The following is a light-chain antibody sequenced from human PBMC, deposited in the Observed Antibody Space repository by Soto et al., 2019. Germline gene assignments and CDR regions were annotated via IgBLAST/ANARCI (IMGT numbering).Light chain of an antibody. CDR1: TSDVGGYSY. CDR2: EVS. CDR3: QSYDSSLSGSV. V-gene: IGLV2-14*01. J-gene: IGLJ2*01. Sequence: QSALTQPASVSGSPGQSITISCTGTTSDVGGYSYVSWYQQHPGEAPKLMIYEVSHRPSGVSNRFSGSKSGSTASLTISGLQAEDEADYYCQSYDSSLSGSVFGGGTKLTVL.